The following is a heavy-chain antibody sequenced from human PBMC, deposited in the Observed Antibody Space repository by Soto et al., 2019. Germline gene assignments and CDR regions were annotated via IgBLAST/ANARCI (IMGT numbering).Heavy chain of an antibody. CDR3: ARVYGKTIAARPVWFDH. Sequence: GXSVKVSCKASVYTFTYYYIHWVRQAPGQGLEWMGWINPNSGGTNYTQKFQGRVTMTRDTSISTAYMELSRLRSDDTAVYYCARVYGKTIAARPVWFDHWGQGPLVTVSS. CDR1: VYTFTYYY. V-gene: IGHV1-2*02. CDR2: INPNSGGT. J-gene: IGHJ5*02. D-gene: IGHD6-6*01.